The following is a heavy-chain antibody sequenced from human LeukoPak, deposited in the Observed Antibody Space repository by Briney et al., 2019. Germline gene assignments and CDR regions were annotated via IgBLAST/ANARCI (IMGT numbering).Heavy chain of an antibody. Sequence: SETLSLTCAVSGGSISSSNWWSWVRQPPGKGLEWIGEIYHSGSTNYNPSLKSRVTISVDKSKNQFSLKLSSVTAADTAVYYCARPSGVPAATLFDPWGQGTLVTVSS. CDR3: ARPSGVPAATLFDP. V-gene: IGHV4-4*02. CDR2: IYHSGST. CDR1: GGSISSSNW. D-gene: IGHD2-2*01. J-gene: IGHJ5*02.